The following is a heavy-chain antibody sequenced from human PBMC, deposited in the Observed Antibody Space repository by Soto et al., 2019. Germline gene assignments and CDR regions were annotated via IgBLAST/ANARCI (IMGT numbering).Heavy chain of an antibody. J-gene: IGHJ4*02. V-gene: IGHV3-23*01. CDR1: GFTFSSYA. D-gene: IGHD6-13*01. CDR2: ISGSGGST. Sequence: GALRLSCAASGFTFSSYAMSWVRQAPGKGLEWVSAISGSGGSTYYADSVKGRFTISRDNSKNTLYLQMNSLRAEDTAVYYCAKDGIAAAGTPRHFDYWGQGTLVTVSS. CDR3: AKDGIAAAGTPRHFDY.